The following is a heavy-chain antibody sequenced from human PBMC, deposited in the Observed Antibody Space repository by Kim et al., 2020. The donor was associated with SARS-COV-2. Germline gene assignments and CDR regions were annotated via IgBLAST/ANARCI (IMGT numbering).Heavy chain of an antibody. V-gene: IGHV3-7*01. CDR1: GFTFSSYW. Sequence: GGSLRLSCAASGFTFSSYWMSWVRQAPGKGLEWVANIKQDGSEKYYVDSVKGRFTISRDNAKNSLYLQMNSLRAEDTAVYYCARVSFPYYYGMDVWGHGTPVTVSS. CDR2: IKQDGSEK. J-gene: IGHJ6*02. CDR3: ARVSFPYYYGMDV. D-gene: IGHD2-2*01.